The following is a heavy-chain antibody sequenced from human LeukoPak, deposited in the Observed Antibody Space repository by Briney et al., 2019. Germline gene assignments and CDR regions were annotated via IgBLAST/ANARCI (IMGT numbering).Heavy chain of an antibody. J-gene: IGHJ4*02. V-gene: IGHV1-2*02. CDR1: GYTFTDHY. CDR3: ARSTLIMIRGAVDY. Sequence: ASVKVSCKTSGYTFTDHYIHWIRQPPPRGLEWLGWINPQRGSTDSAQNFQGRLTMTRDTSINTAYMELFSLTSDDTAIYYCARSTLIMIRGAVDYWGQGSLVAVSS. D-gene: IGHD3-10*01. CDR2: INPQRGST.